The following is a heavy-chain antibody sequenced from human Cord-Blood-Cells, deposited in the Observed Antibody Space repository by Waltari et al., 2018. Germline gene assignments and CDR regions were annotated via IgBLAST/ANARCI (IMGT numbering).Heavy chain of an antibody. Sequence: QVQLVQSGAEVKKPGSSVKVSCKASGGTFSSYAISWVRQAPGQGLEWRGGNSPSFGKANYEQKFQGRVTIPADESTSTAYMELVSLRSEDTAVYYCARDKRVYDSSGYYYFDYWGQGTLVTVSS. J-gene: IGHJ4*02. CDR2: NSPSFGKA. D-gene: IGHD3-22*01. V-gene: IGHV1-69*01. CDR1: GGTFSSYA. CDR3: ARDKRVYDSSGYYYFDY.